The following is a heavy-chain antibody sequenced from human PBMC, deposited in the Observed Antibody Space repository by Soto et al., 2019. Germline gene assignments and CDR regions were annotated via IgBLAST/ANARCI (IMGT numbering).Heavy chain of an antibody. Sequence: PWGSLRLCCAASGFTVSSNYMSWVRQAPGKGLEWVSVIYSGGSTYYADSVKGRFTISRDNSKNTLYLQMNSLRAEDTAVYYCARYQDGGFDYWGQGTLVTVSS. CDR3: ARYQDGGFDY. D-gene: IGHD3-16*01. CDR1: GFTVSSNY. CDR2: IYSGGST. V-gene: IGHV3-53*01. J-gene: IGHJ4*02.